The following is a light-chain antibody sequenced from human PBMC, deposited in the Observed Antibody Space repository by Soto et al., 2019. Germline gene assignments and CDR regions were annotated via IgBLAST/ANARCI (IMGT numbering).Light chain of an antibody. CDR3: QQYGSTPLT. CDR2: DAS. V-gene: IGKV3-20*01. Sequence: EIVLKQSPDTLSLSPGERATLSCRASQSVKNNYLAWYQQKPGQPPRFLIYDASSRATGIPDRFSGSGSGTDFTLTISRLEPEDFGVYYCQQYGSTPLTFGGGTKVDI. J-gene: IGKJ4*01. CDR1: QSVKNNY.